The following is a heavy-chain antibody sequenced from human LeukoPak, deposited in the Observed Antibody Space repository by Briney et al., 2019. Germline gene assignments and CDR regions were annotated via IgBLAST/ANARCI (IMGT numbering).Heavy chain of an antibody. J-gene: IGHJ4*02. D-gene: IGHD3-9*01. CDR1: GASIRSTSYY. Sequence: LETLSLTCTVSGASIRSTSYYWGWFRQPPGKGLEWIGSIYDSDSTYFNPSLKSRVSISVDTSKSQFSLKLISATAADTAVYYCARDAWDDILTGYRRAFDYWGQGILVTVSS. CDR3: ARDAWDDILTGYRRAFDY. V-gene: IGHV4-39*07. CDR2: IYDSDST.